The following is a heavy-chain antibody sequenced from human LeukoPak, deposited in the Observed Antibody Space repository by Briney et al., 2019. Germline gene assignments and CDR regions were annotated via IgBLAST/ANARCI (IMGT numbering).Heavy chain of an antibody. V-gene: IGHV1-2*02. J-gene: IGHJ4*02. CDR1: GYTFTGYY. CDR2: INPNSGGT. D-gene: IGHD2-2*02. CDR3: ARDSVVVPAAIRGLGY. Sequence: ASVKVSCKASGYTFTGYYMHWVRQAPGQGLEWMGWINPNSGGTNYAQKFQGRVTMTRDTSISTAYMELSRLRSDDTAVYYCARDSVVVPAAIRGLGYWGQGTLVTVPS.